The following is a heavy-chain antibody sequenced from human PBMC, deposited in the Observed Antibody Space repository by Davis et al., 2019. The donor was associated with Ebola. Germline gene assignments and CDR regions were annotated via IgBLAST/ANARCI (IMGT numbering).Heavy chain of an antibody. V-gene: IGHV5-51*01. CDR3: ARGTDGYNPGGYFDS. CDR1: GYSFTSYW. CDR2: IYTGDSDT. Sequence: GESLKISCKGSGYSFTSYWIGWVRQMPGKGLEWMGIIYTGDSDTRYSPSFQGQVRISVDKSINTAYLQWSSLKASDTAMYYCARGTDGYNPGGYFDSWGQGTLVTVSS. J-gene: IGHJ4*02. D-gene: IGHD5-24*01.